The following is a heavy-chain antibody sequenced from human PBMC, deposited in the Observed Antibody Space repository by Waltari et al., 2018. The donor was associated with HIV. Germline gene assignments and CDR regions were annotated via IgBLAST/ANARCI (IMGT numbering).Heavy chain of an antibody. CDR2: VYYSGST. V-gene: IGHV4-39*01. CDR1: GGSLISNVYY. CDR3: APRDYGDYQFDY. Sequence: QLQLQESGPGLVTPSETLSLTRTVSGGSLISNVYYWGWIRQPPGKGLEWIGSVYYSGSTYYNPSLKSRVTISVDTSKNQFYLRLRSVTAADTAVYYCAPRDYGDYQFDYWGRGTLVTVSS. J-gene: IGHJ4*02. D-gene: IGHD4-17*01.